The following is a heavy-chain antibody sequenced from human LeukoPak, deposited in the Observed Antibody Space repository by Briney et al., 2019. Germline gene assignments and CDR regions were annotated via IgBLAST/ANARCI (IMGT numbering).Heavy chain of an antibody. CDR2: VNSDESTT. CDR3: AGVRGYAAHFDF. V-gene: IGHV3-74*01. J-gene: IGHJ4*02. CDR1: GFTFSNYW. Sequence: GGSLRLSCAASGFTFSNYWMHWVRQSPGKGLVWVSRVNSDESTTTYADSVRGRFTISRDNAKSTLFLQMNSLSADDTALYYCAGVRGYAAHFDFWGQGSPVTVSS. D-gene: IGHD6-25*01.